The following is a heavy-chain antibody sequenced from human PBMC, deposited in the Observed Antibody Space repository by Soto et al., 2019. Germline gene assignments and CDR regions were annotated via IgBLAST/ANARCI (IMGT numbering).Heavy chain of an antibody. J-gene: IGHJ4*02. CDR3: ARGPSGWFGFDY. D-gene: IGHD6-19*01. CDR1: GFTFSSNW. CDR2: LNSDGTSA. V-gene: IGHV3-74*01. Sequence: EVQLVESGGGLVQPGGSLRLSCAGSGFTFSSNWMHWVRQDPGKGLVWVSRLNSDGTSASYAASVKGRFTISRDNAKNTLFLQMNSLTAEDTALYYCARGPSGWFGFDYWGQGTLVTVSS.